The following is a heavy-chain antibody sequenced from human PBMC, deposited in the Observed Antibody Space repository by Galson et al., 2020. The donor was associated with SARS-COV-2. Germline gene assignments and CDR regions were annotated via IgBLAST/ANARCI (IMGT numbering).Heavy chain of an antibody. D-gene: IGHD3-9*01. V-gene: IGHV4-59*08. J-gene: IGHJ5*02. Sequence: SETLSLTCTVSGRSIRSNYWSWIRQSPGKGLEWIGYIYYSGDTNYNPSLKSRVTISIDTSKSQFFLRLRSVTAADTAVYYCARLAGDGYYNGWFDPWGQGTQVTVSS. CDR1: GRSIRSNY. CDR2: IYYSGDT. CDR3: ARLAGDGYYNGWFDP.